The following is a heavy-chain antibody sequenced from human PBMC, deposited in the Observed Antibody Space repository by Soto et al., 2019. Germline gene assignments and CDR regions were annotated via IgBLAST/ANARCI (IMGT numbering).Heavy chain of an antibody. CDR2: ISSYNDNT. CDR3: AREVRATYYYDSSGYCDY. Sequence: ASVKVSCKASGYTFTNFGISWVRQAPGQGLEWMSWISSYNDNTNYAQRLQGRVTMTTDTSTSTAYMELRSLRSDDTAVYYCAREVRATYYYDSSGYCDYWGQGTLVTVSS. D-gene: IGHD3-22*01. J-gene: IGHJ4*02. CDR1: GYTFTNFG. V-gene: IGHV1-18*01.